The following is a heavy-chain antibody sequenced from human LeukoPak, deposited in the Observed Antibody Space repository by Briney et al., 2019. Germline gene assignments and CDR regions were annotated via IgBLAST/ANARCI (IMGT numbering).Heavy chain of an antibody. J-gene: IGHJ4*02. CDR2: IYYSGST. Sequence: PSETLSLTCTVSGGSISSSSYYWGWIRQPPGKGLDGIVGIYYSGSTYYNSSLKSRLTISIDTSKNQFSLKLSYVPAADTAVYYCARHGRGYSGNVVDYWGQGTLVIVSS. CDR1: GGSISSSSYY. CDR3: ARHGRGYSGNVVDY. D-gene: IGHD5-12*01. V-gene: IGHV4-39*01.